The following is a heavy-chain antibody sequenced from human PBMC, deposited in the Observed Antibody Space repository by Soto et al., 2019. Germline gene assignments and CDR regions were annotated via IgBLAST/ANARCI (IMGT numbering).Heavy chain of an antibody. J-gene: IGHJ6*02. CDR3: ARDHYVYDILTGYGYYYGMDV. Sequence: QVQLQESGPGLVKPSQTLSLTCTVSGGSISSGDYYWSWIRQPPGKGLEWIGYIYYSGSTYYNPSLKSRVTISVDTSKNQFSLKLSSVTAADTAVYYCARDHYVYDILTGYGYYYGMDVWVQGTTVTVSS. CDR1: GGSISSGDYY. CDR2: IYYSGST. V-gene: IGHV4-30-4*01. D-gene: IGHD3-9*01.